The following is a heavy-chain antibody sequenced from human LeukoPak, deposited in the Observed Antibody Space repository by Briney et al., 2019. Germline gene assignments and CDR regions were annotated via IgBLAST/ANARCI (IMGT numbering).Heavy chain of an antibody. CDR3: ARDSPGYGAYVS. D-gene: IGHD5-12*01. CDR1: GFTFSTYW. J-gene: IGHJ1*01. Sequence: PGGSLRLSCAASGFTFSTYWMTWVRQAPGKGLEWVANIKEDGSREYYVDSVKGRFTISRDNANNSLYLQMDRLTAEDTAVYYCARDSPGYGAYVSWGQGTLVSVSS. CDR2: IKEDGSRE. V-gene: IGHV3-7*01.